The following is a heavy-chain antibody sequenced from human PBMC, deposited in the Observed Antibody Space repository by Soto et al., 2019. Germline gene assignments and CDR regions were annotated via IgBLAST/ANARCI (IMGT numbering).Heavy chain of an antibody. J-gene: IGHJ6*02. Sequence: QVQLQQSGPGLVKPSETLSLTCSVSSGPTSSHNWGWIRQTPGRGLEWIGYVYSTGGTSYNPSLTGRVTIAADTSTNHTSLTLASVTAADTAVYYCVRQGIGNLHGLVDGWGQGTTVRVSS. CDR2: VYSTGGT. D-gene: IGHD1-1*01. CDR3: VRQGIGNLHGLVDG. V-gene: IGHV4-59*08. CDR1: SGPTSSHN.